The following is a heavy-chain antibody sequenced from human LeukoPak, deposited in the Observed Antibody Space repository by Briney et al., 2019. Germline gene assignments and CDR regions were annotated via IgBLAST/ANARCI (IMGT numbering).Heavy chain of an antibody. CDR3: TNRGVDYYGSLSASYYFDH. CDR2: IRSKANAETR. CDR1: GFTFSNAW. D-gene: IGHD3-10*01. J-gene: IGHJ4*02. Sequence: GGSPRLSCAASGFTFSNAWMSWVRQAPGKGLEWIGFIRSKANAETRDYAASVKGRFFISRDDSNRIAYLQMDSLKTEDTAVYYCTNRGVDYYGSLSASYYFDHWGQGTLVTVSS. V-gene: IGHV3-15*08.